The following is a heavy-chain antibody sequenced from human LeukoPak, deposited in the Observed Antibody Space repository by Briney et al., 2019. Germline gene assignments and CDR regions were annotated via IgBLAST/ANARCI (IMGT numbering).Heavy chain of an antibody. J-gene: IGHJ4*02. CDR2: ISGSGGST. CDR3: SSHSDSGGYHSFDF. CDR1: GFTFSSSA. V-gene: IGHV3-23*01. Sequence: PGGSLRLSCAASGFTFSSSAMSWVRQAPGKGLEWVSGISGSGGSTYYADSVKGRFTISRDSVKHTLYLQMNNLRVEDTAVYYCSSHSDSGGYHSFDFWGQGTLVTVSS. D-gene: IGHD3-22*01.